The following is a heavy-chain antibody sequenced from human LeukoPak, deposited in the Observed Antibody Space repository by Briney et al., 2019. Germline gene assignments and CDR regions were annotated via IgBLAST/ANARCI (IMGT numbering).Heavy chain of an antibody. CDR1: GYTFTSYG. CDR3: ASSYYYYYGMDV. Sequence: ASVKVSCKASGYTFTSYGISWVRQAPGQGLEWMGGISPYNGNTNYAQKLQGRVTMTTDTSTSTAYRELRSLRSDDTAVYYCASSYYYYYGMDVWGQGTTVTVSS. CDR2: ISPYNGNT. J-gene: IGHJ6*02. V-gene: IGHV1-18*01.